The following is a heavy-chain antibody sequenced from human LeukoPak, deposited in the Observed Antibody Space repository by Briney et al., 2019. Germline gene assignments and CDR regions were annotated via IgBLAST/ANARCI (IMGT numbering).Heavy chain of an antibody. CDR2: IYYSGST. Sequence: SETLSLTCTVSGGSISSSSYYWGWIRQPPGKGLEWIGSIYYSGSTYYNPSLKSRVTISVDTSKNQFALKLSSVTAADTAVYYCAGTYSSSWYGGVEYYFDYWGQGTLVTVSS. CDR1: GGSISSSSYY. V-gene: IGHV4-39*01. D-gene: IGHD6-13*01. J-gene: IGHJ4*02. CDR3: AGTYSSSWYGGVEYYFDY.